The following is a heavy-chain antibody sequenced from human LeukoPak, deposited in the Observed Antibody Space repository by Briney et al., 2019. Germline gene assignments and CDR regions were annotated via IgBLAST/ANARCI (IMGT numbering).Heavy chain of an antibody. Sequence: GGSLRLSCAASQFIFSNYAMSWVRQAPGKGLEWVSAISASGDATYYPDSVQGRFTISRDNSKNTLYLQMSSLRAEDTAVYYCAKGGYSNVWYAENFQYWGQGTLVTVSS. V-gene: IGHV3-23*01. CDR2: ISASGDAT. CDR3: AKGGYSNVWYAENFQY. CDR1: QFIFSNYA. D-gene: IGHD6-19*01. J-gene: IGHJ1*01.